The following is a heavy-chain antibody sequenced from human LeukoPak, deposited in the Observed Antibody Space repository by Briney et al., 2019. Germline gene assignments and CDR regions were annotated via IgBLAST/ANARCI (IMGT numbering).Heavy chain of an antibody. J-gene: IGHJ6*02. D-gene: IGHD3-3*01. CDR2: INHSGST. V-gene: IGHV4-34*01. CDR3: ARGLTIFGVEYYYYGMDV. Sequence: SETLSLTCAVYGGSFSGYYWSWIRQPPVKGLEWIGEINHSGSTNYNPSLKSRVTISVDTSKNQFSLKLSSVTAADTAVYYCARGLTIFGVEYYYYGMDVWGQGTTVTVSS. CDR1: GGSFSGYY.